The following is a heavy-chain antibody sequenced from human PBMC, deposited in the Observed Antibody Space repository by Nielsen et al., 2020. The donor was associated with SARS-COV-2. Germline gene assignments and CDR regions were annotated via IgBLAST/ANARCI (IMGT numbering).Heavy chain of an antibody. Sequence: ASVKVSCKASGYTFTSYGISWVRQAPGQGLEWMGWISAYNGNTNYAQKLQGRVTMTTDTSTSTAYMELRSLRSDDTAVYYCARGEGTTGYYYYYGMDVWGQGTTVTVSS. D-gene: IGHD1-1*01. CDR3: ARGEGTTGYYYYYGMDV. J-gene: IGHJ6*02. V-gene: IGHV1-18*04. CDR2: ISAYNGNT. CDR1: GYTFTSYG.